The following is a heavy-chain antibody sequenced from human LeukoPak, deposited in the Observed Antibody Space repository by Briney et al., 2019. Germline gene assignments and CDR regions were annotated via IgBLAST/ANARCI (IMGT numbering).Heavy chain of an antibody. CDR2: ISSSNTI. J-gene: IGHJ6*03. Sequence: PGGSLRLSCAASGFTFSSYEVNWVRQAPGKGLEWVSYISSSNTIYYADSVKGRFTISRDNAKNSLYLHTNSLRAEDTAVYYCARDLSGAPGPYYMDVWGNGTTVTVSS. V-gene: IGHV3-48*03. CDR1: GFTFSSYE. CDR3: ARDLSGAPGPYYMDV. D-gene: IGHD1-14*01.